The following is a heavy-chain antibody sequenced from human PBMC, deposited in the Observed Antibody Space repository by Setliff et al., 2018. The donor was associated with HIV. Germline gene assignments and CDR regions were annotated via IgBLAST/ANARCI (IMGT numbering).Heavy chain of an antibody. D-gene: IGHD5-12*01. V-gene: IGHV4-59*01. CDR1: GGSISTYY. Sequence: SETLSLTCTVSGGSISTYYWNWIRQSPGTGLEWIGDINYRSVTYYNPSLKSRVTFSLDTSKNQFSLTLTSVTAADTAVYYCARDSNPAGSPGYEYARRGAFDLWGPGTPVTVSS. J-gene: IGHJ3*01. CDR2: INYRSVT. CDR3: ARDSNPAGSPGYEYARRGAFDL.